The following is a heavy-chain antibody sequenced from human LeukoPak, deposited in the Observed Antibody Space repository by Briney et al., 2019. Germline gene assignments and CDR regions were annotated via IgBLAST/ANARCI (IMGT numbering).Heavy chain of an antibody. CDR1: GGSFSGYY. CDR2: INHSGST. CDR3: ARGRVSSYCVSGSYLGS. V-gene: IGHV4-34*01. Sequence: PSETLSLTCAVYGGSFSGYYWSWIRQPPGKGLEWIGEINHSGSTIYNPSLTSRGTIAVDTSKQQFSLKLTSVTAADTAVYYCARGRVSSYCVSGSYLGSWGQGNLVNVSS. J-gene: IGHJ5*02. D-gene: IGHD3-10*01.